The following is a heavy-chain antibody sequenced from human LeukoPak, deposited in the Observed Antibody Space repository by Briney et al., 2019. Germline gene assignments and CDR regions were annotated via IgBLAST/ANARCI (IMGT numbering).Heavy chain of an antibody. CDR3: TSHGSAYYFDS. CDR1: GFTFSKYE. D-gene: IGHD6-25*01. CDR2: ISSSGDTK. J-gene: IGHJ4*02. Sequence: GGSLRLSCAASGFTFSKYELYWVRQAPGKGLEWVSYISSSGDTKYYADSVKGRFTISRDNTKSSLYLQKGRLRAEDTATYYCTSHGSAYYFDSSGQGTLVTVSS. V-gene: IGHV3-48*03.